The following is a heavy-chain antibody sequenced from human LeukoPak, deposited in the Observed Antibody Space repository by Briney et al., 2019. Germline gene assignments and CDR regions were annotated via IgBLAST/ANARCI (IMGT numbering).Heavy chain of an antibody. CDR1: GFTFSGYW. CDR3: AKDPRYCRTTSCSPDGYFDY. Sequence: GGSLRLSCAASGFTFSGYWMSWVRQAPGKGLEWVAIISYDGRDKFYADSVQGRFTISRDTSTNTLYLQMSSLKTEDSATYYCAKDPRYCRTTSCSPDGYFDYWGQGTLVTVSS. V-gene: IGHV3-30*18. J-gene: IGHJ4*02. D-gene: IGHD2-2*01. CDR2: ISYDGRDK.